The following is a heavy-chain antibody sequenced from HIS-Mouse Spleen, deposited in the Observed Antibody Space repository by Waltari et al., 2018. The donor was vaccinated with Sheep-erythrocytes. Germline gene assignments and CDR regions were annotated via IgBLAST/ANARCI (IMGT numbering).Heavy chain of an antibody. J-gene: IGHJ4*02. CDR2: INHSGST. V-gene: IGHV4-34*01. Sequence: QVQLQQWGAGLLKPSETLSLTCAVYGGSFSGYYWSWIRQPPGKGLEWIGEINHSGSTNYNPSLKSRVTISVDTSKNQFSLKLSSVTAADTAVYYCARASSRRSVAGSLDYWGKGTLVTVSS. CDR3: ARASSRRSVAGSLDY. D-gene: IGHD6-19*01. CDR1: GGSFSGYY.